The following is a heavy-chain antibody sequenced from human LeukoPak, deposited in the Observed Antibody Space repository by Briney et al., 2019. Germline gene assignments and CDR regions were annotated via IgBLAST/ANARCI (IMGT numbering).Heavy chain of an antibody. D-gene: IGHD4-17*01. CDR2: FDPEDGET. J-gene: IGHJ4*02. V-gene: IGHV1-24*01. CDR1: GYTLTELS. Sequence: GASVKVSCKVSGYTLTELSMHWVRQAPGKGLEWMGGFDPEDGETIYAQKFQGRVTMTEDASTDTAYMELSSLRSEDTAVYYCATDRRHGDPLQGRYWGQGTLVTVSS. CDR3: ATDRRHGDPLQGRY.